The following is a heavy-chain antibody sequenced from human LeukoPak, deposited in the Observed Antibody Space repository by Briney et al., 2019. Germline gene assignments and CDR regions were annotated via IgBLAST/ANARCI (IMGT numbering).Heavy chain of an antibody. Sequence: GGSLRLSCAASGFTFDDYAMHWVRQAPGKGLEWVSGISWNSGSIGYADSVKGRFTISRDNAKNSLYLQMNSLRAEDTALYYCAKDSLGYCSGGSCYGMDVWGQGTTVTVPS. CDR3: AKDSLGYCSGGSCYGMDV. D-gene: IGHD2-15*01. CDR2: ISWNSGSI. V-gene: IGHV3-9*01. J-gene: IGHJ6*02. CDR1: GFTFDDYA.